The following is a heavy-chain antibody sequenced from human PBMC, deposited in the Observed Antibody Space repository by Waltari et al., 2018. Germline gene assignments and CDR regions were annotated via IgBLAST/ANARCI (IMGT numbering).Heavy chain of an antibody. CDR1: GFTFSSYT. J-gene: IGHJ4*02. D-gene: IGHD3-3*01. CDR2: ISGSGGST. Sequence: EVQLLESGGGLVQPGGSLRLSCAAYGFTFSSYTMSWVRQAPGKGLEWVSAISGSGGSTYYADSVKGRFTISRDNSKNTLYLQMNSLRAEDTAVYYCAKDNPITIFGVVIRPLGYWGQGTLVTVSS. CDR3: AKDNPITIFGVVIRPLGY. V-gene: IGHV3-23*01.